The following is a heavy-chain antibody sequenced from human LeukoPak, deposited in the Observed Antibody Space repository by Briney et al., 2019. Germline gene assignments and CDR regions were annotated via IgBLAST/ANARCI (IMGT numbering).Heavy chain of an antibody. CDR2: IYTSGST. CDR1: GGSISSYY. Sequence: SETLSLTCTVSGGSISSYYWSWIRQPAGKGLEWIGRIYTSGSTNYNPSLKSRVTMSVDTSKNQFSLKLSSVTAADTAVYYCAKSGRVVVPAGSLDWGQGTLVTVSS. J-gene: IGHJ4*02. CDR3: AKSGRVVVPAGSLD. V-gene: IGHV4-4*07. D-gene: IGHD2-2*01.